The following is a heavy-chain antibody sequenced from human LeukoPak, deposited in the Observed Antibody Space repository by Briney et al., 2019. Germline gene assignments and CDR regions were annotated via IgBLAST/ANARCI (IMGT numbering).Heavy chain of an antibody. CDR1: GFTVSSNY. D-gene: IGHD3-22*01. CDR3: ARVISDYYDRPDAFDI. J-gene: IGHJ3*02. V-gene: IGHV3-66*01. CDR2: IYSGGST. Sequence: GGSLRLSCAASGFTVSSNYLSWVRKAPGTGLERVSVIYSGGSTYYADSVKGRFTISRDNSKTTLYLQMNSLRAEDTAVYYCARVISDYYDRPDAFDIWGQGTVVTVSS.